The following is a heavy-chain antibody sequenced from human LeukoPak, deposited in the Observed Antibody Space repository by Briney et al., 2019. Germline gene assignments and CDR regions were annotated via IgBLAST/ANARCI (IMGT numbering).Heavy chain of an antibody. J-gene: IGHJ6*02. CDR1: GYTFTSYY. Sequence: ASVKVSCKASGYTFTSYYMHWVRQAPGQGLEWMGIINPSGGSTSYAQKFQGRVTMTRDTSTSTVYMELSSLRSEDTAVYYCVRDISVVATIGSYYYYGMDVWGQGTTVTVSS. D-gene: IGHD5-12*01. CDR2: INPSGGST. CDR3: VRDISVVATIGSYYYYGMDV. V-gene: IGHV1-46*01.